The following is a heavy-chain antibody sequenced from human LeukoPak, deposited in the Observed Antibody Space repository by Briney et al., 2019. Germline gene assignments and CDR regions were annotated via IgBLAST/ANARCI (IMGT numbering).Heavy chain of an antibody. Sequence: SETLSLTCTVSGGSISSYYWSWIRQPPGKGLEWIGYIYYSGSTNYNLSLKSRVTISVDTSKNQFSLKLSSVTAADTAVYYCARDDSGIDAFDIWGQGTMVTVSS. CDR2: IYYSGST. D-gene: IGHD3-10*01. CDR3: ARDDSGIDAFDI. J-gene: IGHJ3*02. V-gene: IGHV4-59*01. CDR1: GGSISSYY.